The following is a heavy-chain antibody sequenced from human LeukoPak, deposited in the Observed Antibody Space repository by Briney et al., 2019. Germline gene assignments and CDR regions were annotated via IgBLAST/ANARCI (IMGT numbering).Heavy chain of an antibody. Sequence: SGTLSLTCTVSGGSISSGDYYWSWIRQPPGKGLEWIGYIYYSGSTYYNPSLKSRVTISVDTSKNQFSLKLSSVTAADTAVYYCARAGGSGWYLFDYWGQGTLVTVSS. J-gene: IGHJ4*02. V-gene: IGHV4-30-4*01. CDR3: ARAGGSGWYLFDY. CDR2: IYYSGST. CDR1: GGSISSGDYY. D-gene: IGHD6-19*01.